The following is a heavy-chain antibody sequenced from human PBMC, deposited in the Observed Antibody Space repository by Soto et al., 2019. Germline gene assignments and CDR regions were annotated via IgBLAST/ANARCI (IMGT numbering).Heavy chain of an antibody. CDR2: IYYSGST. Sequence: PSDTLSLTCTVSGGSLSSSSYYWGWIRQHPGKGLEWIGYIYYSGSTYYNPSLKSRVTISVDTSKNQFSLKLSSVTAADTAVYYCARVISRSITLFQAPDYWAQGTQVNVSS. D-gene: IGHD6-6*01. CDR1: GGSLSSSSYY. CDR3: ARVISRSITLFQAPDY. J-gene: IGHJ4*02. V-gene: IGHV4-31*03.